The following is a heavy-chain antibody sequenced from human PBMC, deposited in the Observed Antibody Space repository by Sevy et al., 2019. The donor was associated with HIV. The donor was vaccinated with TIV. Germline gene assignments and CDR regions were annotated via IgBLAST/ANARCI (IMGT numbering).Heavy chain of an antibody. CDR1: GGSFSGYY. D-gene: IGHD2-2*01. Sequence: SETLSLTCAVYGGSFSGYYWSWIRQPPGKGLEWIGEINHSGSTNYNPSLKSRVTISVDTSKNHFSRKLSSVTAADTALYYCARHCSGTSCSHAFDIWGQGTMVTVSS. V-gene: IGHV4-34*01. CDR3: ARHCSGTSCSHAFDI. J-gene: IGHJ3*02. CDR2: INHSGST.